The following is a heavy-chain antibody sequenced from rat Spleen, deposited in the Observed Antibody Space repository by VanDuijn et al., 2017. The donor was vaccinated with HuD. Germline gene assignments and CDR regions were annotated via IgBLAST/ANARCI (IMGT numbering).Heavy chain of an antibody. Sequence: QVQLKESGPGLVQPSQTLSLTCTVSGFSLTSYSVSWVRQPPGKGLEWMGVLWSNGGTDYNSAIKSRLSINRDTSKSQVFLKMNSLQTEDIATYYCARESATGYFDFWGPGTMVTVSS. CDR2: LWSNGGT. D-gene: IGHD3-1*01. CDR3: ARESATGYFDF. J-gene: IGHJ1*01. V-gene: IGHV2-15*01. CDR1: GFSLTSYS.